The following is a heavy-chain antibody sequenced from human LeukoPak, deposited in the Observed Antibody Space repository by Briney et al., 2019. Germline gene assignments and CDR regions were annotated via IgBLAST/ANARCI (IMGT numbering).Heavy chain of an antibody. D-gene: IGHD3-22*01. V-gene: IGHV3-30*02. J-gene: IGHJ4*02. CDR3: ARAGYYDSSGYIGPLDY. CDR1: GFTFSSYG. CDR2: IRYDGSNK. Sequence: GGSLRLSCAASGFTFSSYGMHWVRQAPGKGLEWVAFIRYDGSNKYYADSVKGRFTISRDNSKNTLYLQMNSLRAEDTAVYYCARAGYYDSSGYIGPLDYWGQGTLVTVSS.